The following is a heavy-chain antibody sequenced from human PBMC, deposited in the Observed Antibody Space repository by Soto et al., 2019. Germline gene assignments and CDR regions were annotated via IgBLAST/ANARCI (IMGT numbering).Heavy chain of an antibody. V-gene: IGHV3-33*01. CDR2: IWYDGSNK. Sequence: GGSLRLSCAASGFTFSSYGMHWARQAPGKGLEWVALIWYDGSNKYYADSVKGRFTISRDNSKNTLDLQMNSLRAEDTAVYYCARDEATVVTNYYYYYGMDVWGQGTTVTV. CDR3: ARDEATVVTNYYYYYGMDV. D-gene: IGHD4-17*01. J-gene: IGHJ6*02. CDR1: GFTFSSYG.